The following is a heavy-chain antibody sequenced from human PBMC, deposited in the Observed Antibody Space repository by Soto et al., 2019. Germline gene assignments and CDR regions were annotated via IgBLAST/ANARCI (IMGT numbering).Heavy chain of an antibody. CDR2: IFSKDEK. J-gene: IGHJ4*02. Sequence: SGPTLVNPTETLTLTCTVSGFSLSNARMGVSWIRQPPGKALEWLAHIFSKDEKSYSTSLKSRLTISKDTSKSQVVLTMTNMDPVDTAKYYCPRTPRSGANFYYFDYWGQGTLVAVSS. D-gene: IGHD2-2*01. CDR3: PRTPRSGANFYYFDY. V-gene: IGHV2-26*01. CDR1: GFSLSNARMG.